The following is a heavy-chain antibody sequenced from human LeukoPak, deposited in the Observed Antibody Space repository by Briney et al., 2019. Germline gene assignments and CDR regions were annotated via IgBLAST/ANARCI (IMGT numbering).Heavy chain of an antibody. D-gene: IGHD2-21*02. CDR1: GGTFSSYA. CDR2: IIPILGIA. Sequence: SVKVSCKASGGTFSSYAISWVRQAPGQGLEWMGRIIPILGIANYAQKFQGRVTITADKSTSTAYMELSSLRSEDTAVYYCARGGNLGDSDAFDIWGQGTMVTVSS. CDR3: ARGGNLGDSDAFDI. V-gene: IGHV1-69*04. J-gene: IGHJ3*02.